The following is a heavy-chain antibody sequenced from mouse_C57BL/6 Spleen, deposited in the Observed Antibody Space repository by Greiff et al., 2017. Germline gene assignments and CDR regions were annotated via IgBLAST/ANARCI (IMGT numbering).Heavy chain of an antibody. CDR2: IHPSDSDT. CDR3: ALLLPVERYFDY. CDR1: GYTFTSYW. D-gene: IGHD2-10*01. Sequence: QVQLQQPGAELVKPGASVKVSCKASGYTFTSYWMHWVKQRPGQGLEWIGRIHPSDSDTNYNQKFKGKATLTVDKSHSTPYMQLSSLTAEDSAVYYCALLLPVERYFDYWGQGTTLTVSS. J-gene: IGHJ2*01. V-gene: IGHV1-74*01.